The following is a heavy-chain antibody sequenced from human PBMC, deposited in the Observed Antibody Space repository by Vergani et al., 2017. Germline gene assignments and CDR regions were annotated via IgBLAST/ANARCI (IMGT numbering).Heavy chain of an antibody. CDR2: INHSGST. Sequence: QVQLQQWGAGLLKPSETLSLTCAVYGGSFSGYYWSWIRQPPGKGLEWIGEINHSGSTNYNPSLKSRVTISVDTSKNQFSLKLSSVTAADTAVSYCARGGDGSGSRGHGMDVWGQGTTVTVSS. CDR1: GGSFSGYY. CDR3: ARGGDGSGSRGHGMDV. J-gene: IGHJ6*02. V-gene: IGHV4-34*01. D-gene: IGHD3-10*01.